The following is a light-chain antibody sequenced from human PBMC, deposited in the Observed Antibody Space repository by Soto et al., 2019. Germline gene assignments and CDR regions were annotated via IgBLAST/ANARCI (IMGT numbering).Light chain of an antibody. Sequence: EIVLTQSPGTLSLSPGERATLSRRASQSVSSSYLAWYQQKPGQAPRLLIYGASSRATVIPDRCSGSGSGTDFTLTISRLEPEDVAEYYCHQYDSAPLTFGGGTKVEIK. V-gene: IGKV3-20*01. CDR1: QSVSSSY. CDR2: GAS. CDR3: HQYDSAPLT. J-gene: IGKJ4*01.